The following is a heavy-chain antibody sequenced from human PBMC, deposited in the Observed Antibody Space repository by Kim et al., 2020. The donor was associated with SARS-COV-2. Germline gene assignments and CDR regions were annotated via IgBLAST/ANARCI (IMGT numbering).Heavy chain of an antibody. CDR3: AIDRYRGIDAFDI. J-gene: IGHJ3*02. D-gene: IGHD1-1*01. V-gene: IGHV3-21*01. Sequence: GGSLRLSCAASGFTFSSYSMNWVRQAPGKGLEWVSSISSSSSYIYYADSVKGRFTISRDNAKNSLYLQMNSLRAEDTAVYYCAIDRYRGIDAFDIWGQGTMVTVSS. CDR2: ISSSSSYI. CDR1: GFTFSSYS.